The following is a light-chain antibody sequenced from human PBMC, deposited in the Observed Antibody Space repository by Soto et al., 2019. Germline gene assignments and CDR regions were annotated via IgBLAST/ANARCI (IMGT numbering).Light chain of an antibody. V-gene: IGLV2-14*01. Sequence: QSALTQPASVSGSPGQSITISCTGTSSDVGAYNYVSWYQQHPGKAPKLMIYEVSNRPSEVSNRFSGSKSGNTASLTISGLQAEDEGDYYCSSYTSGSTWVFGGGTKVTVL. J-gene: IGLJ3*02. CDR3: SSYTSGSTWV. CDR2: EVS. CDR1: SSDVGAYNY.